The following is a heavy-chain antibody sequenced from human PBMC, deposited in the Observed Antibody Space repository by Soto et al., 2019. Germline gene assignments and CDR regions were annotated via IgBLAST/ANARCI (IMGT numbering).Heavy chain of an antibody. CDR2: IKSKTDGGTT. CDR3: TTGSTSTKNY. D-gene: IGHD6-6*01. Sequence: GGSLRLSCAASGFTFSNAWLSWVRQTPGKGLEWVGRIKSKTDGGTTDYTAPVKGRFTISRDDSKNTLYLQMNSLKIEDTAVYYCTTGSTSTKNYWGQGTLVTVSS. V-gene: IGHV3-15*01. J-gene: IGHJ4*02. CDR1: GFTFSNAW.